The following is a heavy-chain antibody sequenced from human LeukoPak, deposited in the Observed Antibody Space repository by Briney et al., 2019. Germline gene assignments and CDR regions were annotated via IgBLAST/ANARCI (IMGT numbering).Heavy chain of an antibody. V-gene: IGHV3-33*01. CDR2: IWSDGSNK. CDR1: GFTFSSYG. D-gene: IGHD5-12*01. CDR3: AGDDSGYDRGAS. Sequence: PGRSLRLSCAASGFTFSSYGMHWVRQAPGKGLEWVAVIWSDGSNKYYADSVKGRFTISRDNSKNTLYLQMNSLRAEDTAVYYCAGDDSGYDRGASWGQGTLVTVSS. J-gene: IGHJ5*02.